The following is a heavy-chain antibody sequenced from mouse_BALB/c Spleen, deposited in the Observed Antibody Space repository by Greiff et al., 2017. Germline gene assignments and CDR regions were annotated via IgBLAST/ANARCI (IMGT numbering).Heavy chain of an antibody. J-gene: IGHJ1*01. Sequence: EVQLQESGGGLVQPGGSRKLSCAASGFTFSSFGMHWVRQAPEKGLEWVAYISSGSSTIYYADTVKGRFTISRDNPKNTLFLQMTSLRSEDTAMYYCARSGYYHWYFDVWGAGTTVTVSS. V-gene: IGHV5-17*02. CDR3: ARSGYYHWYFDV. D-gene: IGHD3-1*01. CDR2: ISSGSSTI. CDR1: GFTFSSFG.